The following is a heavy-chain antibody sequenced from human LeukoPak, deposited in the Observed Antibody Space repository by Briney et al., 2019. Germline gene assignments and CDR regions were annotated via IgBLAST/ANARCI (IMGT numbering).Heavy chain of an antibody. CDR3: AKDTYSSSWSGMDV. J-gene: IGHJ6*04. Sequence: SGGSLRLSCAASGFTFSSYEMNWVRQAPGKGLEWVSYISSSGSTIYYADSVKGRFTISRDNAKNSLYLQMNSLRAEDTALYYCAKDTYSSSWSGMDVWGKGTTVTISS. CDR1: GFTFSSYE. V-gene: IGHV3-48*03. CDR2: ISSSGSTI. D-gene: IGHD6-13*01.